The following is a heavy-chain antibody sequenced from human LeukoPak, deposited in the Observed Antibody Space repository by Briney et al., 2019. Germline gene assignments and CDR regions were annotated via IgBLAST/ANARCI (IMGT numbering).Heavy chain of an antibody. J-gene: IGHJ4*02. V-gene: IGHV4-59*01. D-gene: IGHD3-22*01. CDR2: IYYSGST. Sequence: PSETLSLTCTVSGGSISSYYWGWIRQPPGKGLEWIGYIYYSGSTNYNPALKSRVTISVDTSKNQFSLKLSSVTAADTAVYYCARDDSSGYPAYWGQGTLVTVSS. CDR1: GGSISSYY. CDR3: ARDDSSGYPAY.